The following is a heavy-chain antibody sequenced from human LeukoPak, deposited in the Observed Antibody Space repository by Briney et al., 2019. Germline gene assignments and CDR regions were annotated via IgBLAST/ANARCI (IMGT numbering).Heavy chain of an antibody. CDR1: GFSFSNYV. J-gene: IGHJ5*01. V-gene: IGHV3-23*01. D-gene: IGHD3-10*01. CDR2: FCHSGGRS. CDR3: VKAGANDFYKGWFDS. Sequence: GGALILSGVGSGFSFSNYVMDWTREAPGKGVEWVSVFCHSGGRSYYADSVRGRFTISRDNSNNTLYLQINSLRVDDTAIYYCVKAGANDFYKGWFDSWGQGTLVTVSS.